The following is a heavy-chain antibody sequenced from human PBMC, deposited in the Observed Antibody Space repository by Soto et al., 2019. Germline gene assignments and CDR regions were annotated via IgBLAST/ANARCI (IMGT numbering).Heavy chain of an antibody. V-gene: IGHV3-33*01. D-gene: IGHD3-22*01. J-gene: IGHJ6*02. CDR3: ARDPTPIKYYYDSSGTILGGMDV. CDR2: IWYDGSNK. Sequence: GGSLRLSCAASGFTFSSYGMHWVRQAPGKGLEWVAVIWYDGSNKYYADSVKGRFTISRDNSKNTLYLQMNSLRAEDTAVYYCARDPTPIKYYYDSSGTILGGMDVWGQGTTVTVSS. CDR1: GFTFSSYG.